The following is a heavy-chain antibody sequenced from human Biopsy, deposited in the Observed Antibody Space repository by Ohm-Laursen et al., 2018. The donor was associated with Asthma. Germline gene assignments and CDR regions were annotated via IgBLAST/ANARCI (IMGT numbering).Heavy chain of an antibody. CDR1: GFTFRDYY. D-gene: IGHD6-13*01. CDR2: ISSRGSNI. CDR3: ARGYSTSRYFGY. J-gene: IGHJ4*02. Sequence: SLRLSCAASGFTFRDYYMTWIRQAPGKGLEWVAYISSRGSNIFYADSVKGRFTISRDNAKKSLFLEMNSLTVEDTAVYFCARGYSTSRYFGYWGQGTLVTVSS. V-gene: IGHV3-11*01.